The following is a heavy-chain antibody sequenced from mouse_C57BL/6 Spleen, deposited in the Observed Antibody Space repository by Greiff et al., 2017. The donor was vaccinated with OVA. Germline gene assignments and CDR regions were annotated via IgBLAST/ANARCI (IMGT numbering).Heavy chain of an antibody. Sequence: VQLQQSGAELMKPGASVKLSCKATGYTFTGYWIEWVKQRPGHGLEWIGEILPGSGRTNYNEKFKGKATVTADTPSSTAYMQLSSLTTEDSAIYYCASRVRNCDGCAMDYWGKGTSVTVSS. D-gene: IGHD2-13*01. CDR2: ILPGSGRT. J-gene: IGHJ4*01. V-gene: IGHV1-9*01. CDR3: ASRVRNCDGCAMDY. CDR1: GYTFTGYW.